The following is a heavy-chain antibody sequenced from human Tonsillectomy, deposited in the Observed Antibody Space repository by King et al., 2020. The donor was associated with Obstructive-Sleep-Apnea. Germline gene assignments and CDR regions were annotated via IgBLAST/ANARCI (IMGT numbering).Heavy chain of an antibody. J-gene: IGHJ4*02. CDR1: GGSISSSSYY. CDR3: ARQYDYVWGSYRPFDY. V-gene: IGHV4-39*01. CDR2: IYYSGST. D-gene: IGHD3-16*02. Sequence: LQLQESGPGLVKPSETLSLTCTVSGGSISSSSYYWGWIRQPPGKGLEWIGSIYYSGSTYYNPSLKSRVTISVDTSKNQFSLKLSSVTAADTAVYYCARQYDYVWGSYRPFDYWGQGTLVTVSS.